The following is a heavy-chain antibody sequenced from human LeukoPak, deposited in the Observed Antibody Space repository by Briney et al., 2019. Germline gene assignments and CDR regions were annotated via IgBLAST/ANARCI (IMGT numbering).Heavy chain of an antibody. Sequence: TGGSLRLSCAASGFTFSDYYMSWIRQAPGKGLEWASYISSSGSTIYYADSVRGRFTISRDNAKNTLYLQMNSLRVEDTAVYYCARRAGAYSHPYDYWGQGTLVTVSS. CDR2: ISSSGSTI. J-gene: IGHJ4*02. CDR3: ARRAGAYSHPYDY. D-gene: IGHD4/OR15-4a*01. CDR1: GFTFSDYY. V-gene: IGHV3-11*01.